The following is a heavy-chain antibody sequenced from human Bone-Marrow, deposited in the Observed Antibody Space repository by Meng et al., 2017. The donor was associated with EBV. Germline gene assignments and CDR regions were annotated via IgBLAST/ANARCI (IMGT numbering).Heavy chain of an antibody. D-gene: IGHD3-22*01. J-gene: IGHJ5*02. Sequence: VHAVKSGAAVKNPWAHVTVSCEASGSTFTSYSMHWVRQAPGQRLECMGWINVGNGDTKYSQKFHGRVTITRDTSATTAYMELSSLTSEDTAVYYCARDSTGDSRRFDPWGQGTLVTVSS. V-gene: IGHV1-3*01. CDR1: GSTFTSYS. CDR2: INVGNGDT. CDR3: ARDSTGDSRRFDP.